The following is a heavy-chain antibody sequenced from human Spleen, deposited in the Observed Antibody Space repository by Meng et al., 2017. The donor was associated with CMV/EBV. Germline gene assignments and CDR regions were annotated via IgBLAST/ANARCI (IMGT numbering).Heavy chain of an antibody. CDR3: ATQESRDGHNPY. D-gene: IGHD5-24*01. V-gene: IGHV4-39*07. J-gene: IGHJ4*02. CDR2: IYYSGST. CDR1: GGSISSSSYY. Sequence: QLPESGPGLVKPSETLSLTCTVSGGSISSSSYYWGWIRQPPGKGLEWIGSIYYSGSTYYNPSLKSRVTISVDTSKNQLSLKLNSVTAADTAVYHCATQESRDGHNPYWGQGTLVTVSS.